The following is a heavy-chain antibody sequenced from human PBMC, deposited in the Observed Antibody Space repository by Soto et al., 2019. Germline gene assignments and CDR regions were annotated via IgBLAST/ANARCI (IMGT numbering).Heavy chain of an antibody. CDR2: ISAYNGNT. Sequence: ASVKVSCKASGYTFTSYGISWVRQAPGQGLEWMGWISAYNGNTNYAQKLQGRVTMTTDTSTSTAYMELRSLGSDDTAVYYCAREGSPYYDILTGYQPPGAFDIWGQGTMVTVSS. D-gene: IGHD3-9*01. J-gene: IGHJ3*02. CDR1: GYTFTSYG. V-gene: IGHV1-18*01. CDR3: AREGSPYYDILTGYQPPGAFDI.